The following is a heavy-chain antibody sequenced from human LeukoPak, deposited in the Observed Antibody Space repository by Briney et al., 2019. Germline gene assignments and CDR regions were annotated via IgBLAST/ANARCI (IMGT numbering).Heavy chain of an antibody. CDR2: ISSSSTI. CDR1: GFTFSSYS. CDR3: ARDLSGGDTLDY. Sequence: PGGSLRLSCAASGFTFSSYSMNWVRQAPGKGLEWVSYISSSSTIYYADSVKGRFTISRDNAKNSLYLQMNSLRAEDTAVYYCARDLSGGDTLDYWGQGTLVTVSS. J-gene: IGHJ4*02. V-gene: IGHV3-48*04. D-gene: IGHD2-21*02.